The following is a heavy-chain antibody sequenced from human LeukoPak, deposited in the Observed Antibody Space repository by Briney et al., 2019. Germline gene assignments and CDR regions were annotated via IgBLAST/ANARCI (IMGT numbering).Heavy chain of an antibody. Sequence: GGSLRLSCAASGFTFSSYSMNWVRQAPGKGLEWVSYISSSSSTIYYADSVKGRFTISRDNAKNSLYLQMNSLRAEDTAVYYCAREWGSGSKVNYYFDYWGQGTLVTVSS. V-gene: IGHV3-48*04. D-gene: IGHD6-19*01. CDR3: AREWGSGSKVNYYFDY. J-gene: IGHJ4*02. CDR1: GFTFSSYS. CDR2: ISSSSSTI.